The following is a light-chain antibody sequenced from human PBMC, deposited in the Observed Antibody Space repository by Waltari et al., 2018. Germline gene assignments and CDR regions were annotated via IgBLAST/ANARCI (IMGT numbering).Light chain of an antibody. Sequence: QSALTQPPSASGAPGQRVPISCSGSTSNIGGNYVYWYQQLPGAAPKLLIYRNDRRPSGVPARFSGSKSGTSASLTISGLRSEDEADYFCAAWDDSLSGPVFGGGTKLAVL. CDR3: AAWDDSLSGPV. V-gene: IGLV1-47*01. CDR1: TSNIGGNY. J-gene: IGLJ2*01. CDR2: RND.